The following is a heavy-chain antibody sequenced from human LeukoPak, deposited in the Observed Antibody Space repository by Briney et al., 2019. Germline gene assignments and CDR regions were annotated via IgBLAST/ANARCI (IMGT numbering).Heavy chain of an antibody. CDR2: ISSSSSYI. CDR3: ARDLDGDV. CDR1: GFTFSNAW. J-gene: IGHJ4*02. Sequence: GGSLRLSCAASGFTFSNAWMSWVRQAPGKGLEWVSSISSSSSYIYYADSVKGRFTISRDNAKNSLYLQMNSLRAEDTAVYYCARDLDGDVWGQGTLVTVSS. V-gene: IGHV3-21*01. D-gene: IGHD5-24*01.